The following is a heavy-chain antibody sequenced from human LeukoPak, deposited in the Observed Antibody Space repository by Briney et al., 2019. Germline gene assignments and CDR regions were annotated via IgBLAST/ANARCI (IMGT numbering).Heavy chain of an antibody. CDR2: IHPGDSDT. D-gene: IGHD4-17*01. CDR3: ARAAVTTRPLDH. Sequence: GESLKISCKGSGYSFTSYWIGWVRQMPGKGLEWMGIIHPGDSDTRYSPSFQGQVTISADKSISTAYLQWSSLQASDTAISYFARAAVTTRPLDHWGQGTLVRVSS. V-gene: IGHV5-51*01. CDR1: GYSFTSYW. J-gene: IGHJ4*02.